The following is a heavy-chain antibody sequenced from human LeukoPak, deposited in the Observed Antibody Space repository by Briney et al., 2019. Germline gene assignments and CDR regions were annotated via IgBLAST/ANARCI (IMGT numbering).Heavy chain of an antibody. V-gene: IGHV3-7*01. CDR1: GFTFSSHW. Sequence: GGSLRLSCAGSGFTFSSHWIGWVRQAPGKGLEWVAHINQDGSQKYYVDSVEGRFAISRDNAKNSLYLLMNSLRAEDTAIYYCARWRGQQSEFDLWGQGTLATISS. J-gene: IGHJ4*02. CDR3: ARWRGQQSEFDL. CDR2: INQDGSQK. D-gene: IGHD3-3*01.